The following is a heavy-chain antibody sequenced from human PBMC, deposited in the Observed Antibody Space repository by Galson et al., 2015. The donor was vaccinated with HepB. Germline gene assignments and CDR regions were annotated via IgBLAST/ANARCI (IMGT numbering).Heavy chain of an antibody. V-gene: IGHV3-21*01. CDR2: ISSSSSYI. CDR3: ARAPDIDFGDYRDFDY. D-gene: IGHD4-17*01. CDR1: GFTFSSYS. J-gene: IGHJ4*02. Sequence: SLRLSCAASGFTFSSYSMNWVRQAPGKGPEWVSSISSSSSYIYYADSVKGRFTISRDNAKNSLYLQMNSLRAEDTAVYYCARAPDIDFGDYRDFDYWGQGTMVTVSS.